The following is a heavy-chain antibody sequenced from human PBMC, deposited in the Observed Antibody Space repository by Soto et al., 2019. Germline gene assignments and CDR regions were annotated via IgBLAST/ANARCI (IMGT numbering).Heavy chain of an antibody. J-gene: IGHJ4*02. CDR1: GYTFTSYG. CDR2: VSGSGGST. Sequence: ASVKVSCKASGYTFTSYGISWVRQAPGKGLEWISAVSGSGGSTYYADSVKGRFTISRDNSKDTLYLQMNNLRAEDTAVYYCAKPPDYNWNDYWGQGTLVTVSS. D-gene: IGHD1-20*01. CDR3: AKPPDYNWNDY. V-gene: IGHV3-23*01.